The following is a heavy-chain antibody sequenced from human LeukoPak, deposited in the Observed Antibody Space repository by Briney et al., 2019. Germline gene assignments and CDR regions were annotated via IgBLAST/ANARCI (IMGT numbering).Heavy chain of an antibody. CDR3: ARSPGYSSSWYYLAY. CDR1: GGTFSSYA. V-gene: IGHV1-69*05. CDR2: IIPIFGTA. D-gene: IGHD6-13*01. Sequence: ASVKVSCKASGGTFSSYAISWVRQAPGQGLEWMGGIIPIFGTANYAQKFQGRVTITTAESTSTAYMELSSLRSEDTAVYYCARSPGYSSSWYYLAYWGQGTLVTVSS. J-gene: IGHJ4*02.